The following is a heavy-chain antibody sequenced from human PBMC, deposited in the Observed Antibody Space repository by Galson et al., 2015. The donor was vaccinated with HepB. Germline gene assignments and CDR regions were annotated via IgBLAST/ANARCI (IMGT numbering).Heavy chain of an antibody. D-gene: IGHD3-10*01. CDR3: ARVARYGSGSHNWFDP. CDR1: GYTFTGYY. CDR2: INPNSGGT. J-gene: IGHJ5*02. V-gene: IGHV1-2*04. Sequence: SVKVSCKASGYTFTGYYMHWVRQAPGQGLEWMGWINPNSGGTNYAQKFQGWVTMTRDTSISTAYMELSRLRSDDTAVYYCARVARYGSGSHNWFDPWGQGTLVTVSS.